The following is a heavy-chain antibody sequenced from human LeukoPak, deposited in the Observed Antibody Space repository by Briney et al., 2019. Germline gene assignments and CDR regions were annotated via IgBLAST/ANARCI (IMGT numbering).Heavy chain of an antibody. CDR1: GYTFTGYY. CDR2: INPNSGGT. CDR3: ARVSGSSGWYPNDY. J-gene: IGHJ4*02. V-gene: IGHV1-2*02. Sequence: ASVKVSCKASGYTFTGYYMHWVRQAPGQGLEWMGWINPNSGGTNYAQKFQGRVTMTRDTSISTAYMELSRLRSDDTAVYYCARVSGSSGWYPNDYWGQGTLVTVSS. D-gene: IGHD6-19*01.